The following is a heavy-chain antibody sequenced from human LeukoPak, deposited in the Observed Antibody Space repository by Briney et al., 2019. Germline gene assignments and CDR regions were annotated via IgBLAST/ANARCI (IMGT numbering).Heavy chain of an antibody. CDR2: ISYDGSNK. CDR3: ASEIGILTGYGMDYYYGMDV. Sequence: GRSLRLSCAASGFTFSSYGMHWVRQAPGKGLEWVAVISYDGSNKYYADSVKGRFTISRDNSKNSLYLQMNSLRTEDTAVYYCASEIGILTGYGMDYYYGMDVWGQGTAVTVSS. J-gene: IGHJ6*02. CDR1: GFTFSSYG. V-gene: IGHV3-30*03. D-gene: IGHD3-9*01.